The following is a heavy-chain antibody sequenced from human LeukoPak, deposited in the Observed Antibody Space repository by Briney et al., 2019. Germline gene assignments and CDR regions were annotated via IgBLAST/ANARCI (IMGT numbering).Heavy chain of an antibody. V-gene: IGHV3-21*01. CDR1: GFTFSNYR. D-gene: IGHD3-22*01. J-gene: IGHJ4*02. Sequence: SGGSLRLSCIASGFTFSNYRMSWVRQAPGRGLEWVSTITNTSTSMYYADSVKGRFTISRDNAKNSLFLQMNSLRAEDTAVYFCARDWGYWGQGALVTVSS. CDR2: ITNTSTSM. CDR3: ARDWGY.